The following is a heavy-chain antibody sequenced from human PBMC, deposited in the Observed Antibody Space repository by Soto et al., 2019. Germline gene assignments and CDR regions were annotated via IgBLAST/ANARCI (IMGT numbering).Heavy chain of an antibody. V-gene: IGHV3-48*03. CDR1: GFTFSSYE. CDR3: ARVSGGPEGNAFDF. CDR2: ISSSGSTI. J-gene: IGHJ3*01. D-gene: IGHD3-10*01. Sequence: GGSLRLSCAASGFTFSSYEMNWVRQAPGKGLEWVSYISSSGSTIYYEDSVKGRFNITTDNAKNSLYLQMNSLRAEDAAVYYCARVSGGPEGNAFDFWGQGTMVTVSS.